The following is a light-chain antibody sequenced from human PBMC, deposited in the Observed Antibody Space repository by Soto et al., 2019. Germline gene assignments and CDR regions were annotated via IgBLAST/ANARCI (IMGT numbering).Light chain of an antibody. J-gene: IGLJ2*01. CDR2: DVS. Sequence: ALTQPASVSGSPGQSITISCTGTSSDVGGYNYVSWYQQHPGKAPKFMIYDVSNRPSGVSNRFSGSKSGNTASLTISGLQAEDEADYYCSSYTSSSTLGHVVFGGGTKLTVL. CDR1: SSDVGGYNY. CDR3: SSYTSSSTLGHVV. V-gene: IGLV2-14*01.